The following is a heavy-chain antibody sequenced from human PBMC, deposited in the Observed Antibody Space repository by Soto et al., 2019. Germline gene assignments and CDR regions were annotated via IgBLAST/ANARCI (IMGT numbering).Heavy chain of an antibody. CDR2: MNPNSGNT. J-gene: IGHJ4*02. V-gene: IGHV1-8*01. CDR3: ARALGIMITFGGVIGY. CDR1: GYTFTSYD. D-gene: IGHD3-16*01. Sequence: QVQLVQSGAEVKKPGASVKVSCKASGYTFTSYDINWVRQATGQGLEWMGWMNPNSGNTGYAQKFQGRVTMTRNTXIXXAYMELSSLRSEDTAVYYWARALGIMITFGGVIGYWGQGTLVTVSS.